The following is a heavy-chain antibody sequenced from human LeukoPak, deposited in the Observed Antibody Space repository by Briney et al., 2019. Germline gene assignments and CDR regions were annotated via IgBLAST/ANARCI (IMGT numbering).Heavy chain of an antibody. D-gene: IGHD6-13*01. CDR3: AREEAAAGTINWFDP. CDR1: GYTFTGYY. V-gene: IGHV1-2*02. CDR2: INPNSGGT. Sequence: ASVKVSCKASGYTFTGYYMHWVRQAPGQGLEWMGWINPNSGGTNYAQKFQGRVTMTRDTSISTAYMELGRLRSDDTAVYYCAREEAAAGTINWFDPWGQGTLVTVSS. J-gene: IGHJ5*02.